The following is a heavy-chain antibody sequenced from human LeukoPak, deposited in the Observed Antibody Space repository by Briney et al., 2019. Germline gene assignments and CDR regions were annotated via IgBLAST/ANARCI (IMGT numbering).Heavy chain of an antibody. CDR3: ANVEFFDY. J-gene: IGHJ4*02. V-gene: IGHV4-38-2*02. Sequence: SDTLSLTCSVSGYSISSGYYWACIRQPPGKGLEWIGSIYHSGSTYYNPSLKSRVTISVDTSKNQFSLKLSSVTAADTAVYYCANVEFFDYWGQGTLVTVSS. CDR1: GYSISSGYY. CDR2: IYHSGST. D-gene: IGHD3-10*01.